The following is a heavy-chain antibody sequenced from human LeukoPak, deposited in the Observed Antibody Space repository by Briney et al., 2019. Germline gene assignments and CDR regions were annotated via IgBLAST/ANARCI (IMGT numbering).Heavy chain of an antibody. CDR2: ISGSSSTI. CDR3: ARLIVDSTYMDV. CDR1: GFTFSSYS. D-gene: IGHD3/OR15-3a*01. Sequence: PGGSLRLSCAASGFTFSSYSMNWVRQAPGKGLEWVSYISGSSSTIYYADSVEGRFTISRDNAKNSLYLQMNSLRAEDTAVYYCARLIVDSTYMDVWGKGTTVTVSS. V-gene: IGHV3-48*01. J-gene: IGHJ6*03.